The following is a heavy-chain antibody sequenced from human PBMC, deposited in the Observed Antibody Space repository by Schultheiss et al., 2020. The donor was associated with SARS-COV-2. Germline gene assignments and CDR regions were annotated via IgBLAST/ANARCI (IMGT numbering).Heavy chain of an antibody. Sequence: GESLKISCAASGFTFSNYAMNWVRQAPGKGLEWVSSISSGGNYIYYADSVKGRFTVSRDNAKNSLYLQMNSLRAEDTAVYYCARDDPHIVVVTAIALVPDYWGQGTLVTVSS. J-gene: IGHJ4*02. CDR3: ARDDPHIVVVTAIALVPDY. CDR2: ISSGGNYI. CDR1: GFTFSNYA. V-gene: IGHV3-21*01. D-gene: IGHD2-21*02.